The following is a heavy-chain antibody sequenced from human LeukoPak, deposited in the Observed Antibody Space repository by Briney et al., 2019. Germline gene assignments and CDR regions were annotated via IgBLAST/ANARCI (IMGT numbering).Heavy chain of an antibody. CDR2: VWSDGSNR. J-gene: IGHJ4*02. V-gene: IGHV3-33*06. D-gene: IGHD1-14*01. CDR1: RFTFYTYG. CDR3: AKSNTESQTTVGN. Sequence: GGSLRLSCAASRFTFYTYGMHWLRQAQGQGLEGITVVWSDGSNRFYADSVEGRFTIYRDNSKNTLYLQMNSLRAEDTAVYYCAKSNTESQTTVGNWGQGTLVSVSS.